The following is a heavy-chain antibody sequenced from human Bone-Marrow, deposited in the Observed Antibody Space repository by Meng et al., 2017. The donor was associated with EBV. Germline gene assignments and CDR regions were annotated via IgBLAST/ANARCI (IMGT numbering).Heavy chain of an antibody. J-gene: IGHJ5*02. D-gene: IGHD6-19*01. CDR3: ARPFPSWQSPRLDPFGA. V-gene: IGHV4-39*01. CDR1: GASISLFAY. Sequence: HPHLRGAGQGQVKPSEALSLTGTGSGASISLFAYWGWIRQPPGRGLEWIGSVHYTGSTYYSPSLKSRVTVSVDTSKNQFSLRLTSVTAADTAVYYCARPFPSWQSPRLDPFGAWGQGTLVTVSS. CDR2: VHYTGST.